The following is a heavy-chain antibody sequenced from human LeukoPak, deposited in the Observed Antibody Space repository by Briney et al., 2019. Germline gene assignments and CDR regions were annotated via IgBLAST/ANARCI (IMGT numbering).Heavy chain of an antibody. Sequence: PGGSLRLSCAASGFIFSSTYMSWVRQTPGKGLEWVSVIYSGGSTYYADSVKGRFTISRDNSKNTLYLQMNSLRAEDTAVYYCARDLLEWYFDYWGQGTLVTVSS. J-gene: IGHJ4*02. V-gene: IGHV3-66*01. CDR1: GFIFSSTY. CDR2: IYSGGST. D-gene: IGHD3-3*01. CDR3: ARDLLEWYFDY.